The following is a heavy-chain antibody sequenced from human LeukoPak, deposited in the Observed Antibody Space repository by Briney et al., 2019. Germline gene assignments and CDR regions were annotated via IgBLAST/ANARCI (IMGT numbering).Heavy chain of an antibody. CDR2: ISHTGSTM. Sequence: GGSLRLSCAASGFNFSIYSLNWVRQAPGKGLEWVSYISHTGSTMSYADSVKGRFTISRDNAKNSLYLQMNSLRAEDTAVYYCAIPPLSGTGSSRPLAGMDVWGQGTTVTVSS. CDR1: GFNFSIYS. V-gene: IGHV3-48*04. J-gene: IGHJ6*02. CDR3: AIPPLSGTGSSRPLAGMDV. D-gene: IGHD3-10*01.